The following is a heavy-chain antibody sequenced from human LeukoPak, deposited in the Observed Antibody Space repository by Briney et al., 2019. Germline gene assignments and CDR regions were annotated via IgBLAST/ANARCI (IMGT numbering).Heavy chain of an antibody. CDR1: GVAISTYY. Sequence: PSETLSLTCTVSGVAISTYYWNWIRQPPGKGLEWIGYIYYSGSTNYSPSHTSPVTLSVDTSKNQFFLKLSSVTAADTAVYYCAREYNYYDSSGWDAFEIWGQGTMPTVSS. CDR3: AREYNYYDSSGWDAFEI. D-gene: IGHD3-22*01. J-gene: IGHJ3*02. CDR2: IYYSGST. V-gene: IGHV4-59*01.